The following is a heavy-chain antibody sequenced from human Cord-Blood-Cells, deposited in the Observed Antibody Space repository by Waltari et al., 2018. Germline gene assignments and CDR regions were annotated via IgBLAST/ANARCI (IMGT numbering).Heavy chain of an antibody. CDR1: GFTFSSDR. J-gene: IGHJ4*02. CDR2: IKQDGSEK. CDR3: ARSPMYSSGWLNY. Sequence: EVQLVESGGGLVQPGGSLRLSCAASGFTFSSDRMSWVGQATGKGLEWVANIKQDGSEKYYVDSVKGRFTISRDNAKNSLYLQMNSLRAEDTAVYYCARSPMYSSGWLNYWGQGTLVTVSS. D-gene: IGHD6-19*01. V-gene: IGHV3-7*01.